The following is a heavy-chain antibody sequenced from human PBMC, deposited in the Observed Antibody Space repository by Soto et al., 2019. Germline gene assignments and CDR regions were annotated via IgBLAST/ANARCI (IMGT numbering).Heavy chain of an antibody. Sequence: GASVKVSCKASGYTFTSYGISWVRQAPGQGLERMGWISAYNGNTNYAQKLQGRVTMTTDTSTSTAYMEMRSLRSDDTAVYYCAREPDEQWLVLNYYYYYGMDVWGQGTTVTVSS. D-gene: IGHD6-19*01. V-gene: IGHV1-18*01. CDR1: GYTFTSYG. J-gene: IGHJ6*02. CDR2: ISAYNGNT. CDR3: AREPDEQWLVLNYYYYYGMDV.